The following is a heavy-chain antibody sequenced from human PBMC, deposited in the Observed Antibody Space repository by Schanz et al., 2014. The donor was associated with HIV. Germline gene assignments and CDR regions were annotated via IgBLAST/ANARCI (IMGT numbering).Heavy chain of an antibody. CDR3: ASRRSSWGFYYGLDV. Sequence: QVQLVQSGDEVKKPGSSVKVSCKASGGTFGNYAITWVRQAPGQGLEWMGGIIPMFGTANYAQKFQGRVTIIADESTTTAYMELSSLRSDDTAVYYCASRRSSWGFYYGLDVWGQGSTVTVSS. CDR1: GGTFGNYA. J-gene: IGHJ6*02. V-gene: IGHV1-69*01. D-gene: IGHD3-3*01. CDR2: IIPMFGTA.